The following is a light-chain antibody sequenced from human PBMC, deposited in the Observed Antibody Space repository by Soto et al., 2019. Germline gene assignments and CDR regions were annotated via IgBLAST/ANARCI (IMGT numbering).Light chain of an antibody. CDR3: SSFTGSNNLYV. CDR1: SSDIGGYNY. J-gene: IGLJ1*01. CDR2: EVT. Sequence: QSVLTQPPSASASPGQSVTISCTGTSSDIGGYNYVSWYQQHPGKAPKLMIYEVTKRPSGVPDRFSASRSGNTASLTVSGLQAEDQADYYCSSFTGSNNLYVFGTGTKV. V-gene: IGLV2-8*01.